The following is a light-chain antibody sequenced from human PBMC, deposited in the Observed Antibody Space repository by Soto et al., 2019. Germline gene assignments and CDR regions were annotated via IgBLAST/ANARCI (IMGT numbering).Light chain of an antibody. CDR3: CSYAGSRTYV. CDR1: SSDIGSYDL. V-gene: IGLV2-23*01. CDR2: EGT. Sequence: QSVLTQPASVSGPLGQSIVISCTGSSSDIGSYDLVSWYQQYPGKAPKVVIFEGTKRPSGVSNRFSGSKSGNTASLIISGLQTEDEADYYCCSYAGSRTYVFGAGTKLTVL. J-gene: IGLJ1*01.